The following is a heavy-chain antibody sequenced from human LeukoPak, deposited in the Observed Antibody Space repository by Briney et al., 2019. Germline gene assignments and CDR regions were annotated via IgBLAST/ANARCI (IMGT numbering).Heavy chain of an antibody. CDR2: IIPILGIA. Sequence: SVKVSCKASGGTFSSYAISWVRQAPGQGLEWMGRIIPILGIANYAQKFQGRVTITADKSTSTAYMELSSLRSEDTAVYYCATHYYDSSGYYYTFDYWGQGTLVTVSS. J-gene: IGHJ4*02. CDR1: GGTFSSYA. D-gene: IGHD3-22*01. V-gene: IGHV1-69*04. CDR3: ATHYYDSSGYYYTFDY.